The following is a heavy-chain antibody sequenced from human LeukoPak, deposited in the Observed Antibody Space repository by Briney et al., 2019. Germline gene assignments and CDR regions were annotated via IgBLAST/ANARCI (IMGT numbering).Heavy chain of an antibody. J-gene: IGHJ1*01. Sequence: GGSLRLSCAASGFTFSTYWMHWVRQAPGKGLVWVSRIKSDGGTNYADSVKGRFTISRDNAKKTVSLQMNSLRPEDTGVYYCARAPSEIGGYYPEYFRHWGQGTLVTVSS. CDR1: GFTFSTYW. CDR3: ARAPSEIGGYYPEYFRH. V-gene: IGHV3-74*01. CDR2: IKSDGGT. D-gene: IGHD3-22*01.